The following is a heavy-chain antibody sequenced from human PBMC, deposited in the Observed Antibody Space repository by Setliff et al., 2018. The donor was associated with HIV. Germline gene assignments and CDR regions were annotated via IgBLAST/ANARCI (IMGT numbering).Heavy chain of an antibody. CDR3: ARVCPPVRYNFWSGYYPKAGYFDY. Sequence: SETLSLTCTVSGGSISSSRYYWGWIRQPPGKGLEWIASIYFSGNTRYNPSLKSRVTISVDTSKNQFSLKLSSVTAADTAVYYCARVCPPVRYNFWSGYYPKAGYFDYWGQGALVTVSS. J-gene: IGHJ4*02. V-gene: IGHV4-39*07. CDR1: GGSISSSRYY. D-gene: IGHD3-3*01. CDR2: IYFSGNT.